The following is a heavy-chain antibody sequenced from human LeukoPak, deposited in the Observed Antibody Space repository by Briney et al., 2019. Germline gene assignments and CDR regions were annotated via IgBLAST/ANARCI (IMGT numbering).Heavy chain of an antibody. V-gene: IGHV3-9*01. Sequence: PGRSLRLSCAASGFTFDDYAMHWVRQAPGKGLEWVSGISWNSGSIGYADSVKGRFTISRDNAKNPLYLQMNSLRAEDTALYYCAKDQKTFLDAFDIWGQGTMVTVSS. J-gene: IGHJ3*02. CDR1: GFTFDDYA. CDR3: AKDQKTFLDAFDI. CDR2: ISWNSGSI.